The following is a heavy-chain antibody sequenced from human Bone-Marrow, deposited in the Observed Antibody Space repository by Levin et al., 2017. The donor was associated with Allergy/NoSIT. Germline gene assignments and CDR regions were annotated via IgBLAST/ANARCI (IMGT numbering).Heavy chain of an antibody. Sequence: GGSLRLSCAASGFTVSNYYMNWVRQAPGKGLEWVSLIYHTGETHYADSVKGRFTISRDNSKNTLYLQMNNLRAEDTAMYYCAREYFYYMDVWGRGTTVT. V-gene: IGHV3-53*01. J-gene: IGHJ6*03. D-gene: IGHD3-10*01. CDR1: GFTVSNYY. CDR2: IYHTGET. CDR3: AREYFYYMDV.